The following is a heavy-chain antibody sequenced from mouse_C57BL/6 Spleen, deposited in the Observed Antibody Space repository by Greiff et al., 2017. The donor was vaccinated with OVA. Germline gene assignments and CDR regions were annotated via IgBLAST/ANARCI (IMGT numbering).Heavy chain of an antibody. D-gene: IGHD2-4*01. CDR2: IDPSDSST. J-gene: IGHJ2*01. CDR1: GYTFTSYW. CDR3: ARFDYAY. V-gene: IGHV1-69*01. Sequence: QVQLQQPGAELVMPGASVKLSCKASGYTFTSYWMHWVKQRPGQGLEWIGEIDPSDSSTNYNQKFKGKSTLTVDKASSTAYMQLSRLTSEDSAVYYCARFDYAYWGQGTTLTVSS.